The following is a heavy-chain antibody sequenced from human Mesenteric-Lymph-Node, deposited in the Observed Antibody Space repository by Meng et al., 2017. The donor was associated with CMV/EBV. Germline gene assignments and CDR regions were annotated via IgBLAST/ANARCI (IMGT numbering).Heavy chain of an antibody. CDR2: IYSGGTT. J-gene: IGHJ3*02. CDR1: GFIVSSNY. D-gene: IGHD6-13*01. CDR3: AKDRPGAAAGTTHRNAFDI. Sequence: GESLKISCAASGFIVSSNYMSWVRQAPGKGLQWVSVIYSGGTTYYADSVQGRFTISRDNSKNTLYLQMNSLTAEDTAVYYCAKDRPGAAAGTTHRNAFDIWGQGTMVTVSS. V-gene: IGHV3-66*02.